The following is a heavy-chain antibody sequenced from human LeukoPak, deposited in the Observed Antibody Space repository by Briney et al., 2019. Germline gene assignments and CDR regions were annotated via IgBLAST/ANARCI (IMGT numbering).Heavy chain of an antibody. Sequence: SVKVSCKASGGTFSSYAISWVRQAPGQGHERMGRIIPILGIANYAQKFQGRVTITADKSTSTAYMELSSLRSEDTAVYYCARRYYYDSSAPNAHAFDIWGQGTMVTVSS. CDR3: ARRYYYDSSAPNAHAFDI. V-gene: IGHV1-69*04. J-gene: IGHJ3*02. D-gene: IGHD3-22*01. CDR2: IIPILGIA. CDR1: GGTFSSYA.